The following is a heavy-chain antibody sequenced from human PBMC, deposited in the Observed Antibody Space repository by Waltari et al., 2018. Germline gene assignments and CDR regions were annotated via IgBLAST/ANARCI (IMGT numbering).Heavy chain of an antibody. J-gene: IGHJ4*02. Sequence: QLQLQESGPGLVQPSETLSLTCTVSGGSISSSSFYWGWVRQPPGKGLKWIGSIYYSGSTYYNPSLKSRVTISVDTSKNQFSLRVSSVTAADTAVFYCARMVRGYCSSTSCHTDHWGQGTLVTVSS. V-gene: IGHV4-39*07. CDR1: GGSISSSSFY. D-gene: IGHD2-2*01. CDR2: IYYSGST. CDR3: ARMVRGYCSSTSCHTDH.